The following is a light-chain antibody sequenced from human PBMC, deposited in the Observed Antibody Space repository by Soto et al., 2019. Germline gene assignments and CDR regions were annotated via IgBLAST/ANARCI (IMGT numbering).Light chain of an antibody. CDR3: QQSVNLPRT. CDR1: QTIGTY. J-gene: IGKJ1*01. CDR2: ASS. Sequence: IQMTQSPYSLSASVGDRITITCRASQTIGTYLNWYQQVPGKAPKLLIYASSSLQTGVPSRFSGSGSGTHFTLIINSLQPDDFGTYYCQQSVNLPRTFGPGTRVDTK. V-gene: IGKV1-39*01.